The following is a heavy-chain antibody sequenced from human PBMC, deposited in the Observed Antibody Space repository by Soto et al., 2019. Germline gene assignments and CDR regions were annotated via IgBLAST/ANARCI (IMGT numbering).Heavy chain of an antibody. J-gene: IGHJ4*02. Sequence: XXTLSLPFTVSGGSISSYYWRWIPQPPGKGLEWIGYIYYSGSTNYNPSLKSRVTISVDTSKNQFSLKLSSVTAADTAVYYCARVDCSSTSCYGDFDYWGQGTLVTVSS. CDR3: ARVDCSSTSCYGDFDY. CDR2: IYYSGST. CDR1: GGSISSYY. D-gene: IGHD2-2*01. V-gene: IGHV4-59*01.